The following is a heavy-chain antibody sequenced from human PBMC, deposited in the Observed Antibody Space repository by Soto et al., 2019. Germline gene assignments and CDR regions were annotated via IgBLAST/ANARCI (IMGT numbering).Heavy chain of an antibody. CDR1: GGTFSSYA. CDR3: ASHTRVDTAMGTDY. CDR2: IIPIFGTA. V-gene: IGHV1-69*01. J-gene: IGHJ4*02. Sequence: QVQLVQSGAEVKKPGSSVKVSCKASGGTFSSYAISWVRQAPGQGLEWMGGIIPIFGTANYAQKFQGRVTITAGESTRTAYMALSSLRSKDTAVYYCASHTRVDTAMGTDYWGQGTLVTVCS. D-gene: IGHD5-18*01.